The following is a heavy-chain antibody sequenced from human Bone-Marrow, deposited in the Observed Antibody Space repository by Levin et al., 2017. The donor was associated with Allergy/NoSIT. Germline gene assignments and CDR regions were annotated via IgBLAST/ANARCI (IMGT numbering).Heavy chain of an antibody. V-gene: IGHV4-59*02. CDR1: GGSVSNYY. J-gene: IGHJ3*02. D-gene: IGHD3-10*01. Sequence: ASETLSLTCTVSGGSVSNYYWSWIRQPPGKGLEWIGYISDSGSTNYNPSLKSRVIISLDTSKNQFSLKLSSVTAADTAVYHCARSDSWGSGTYTHFDAFDIWGQGTMVTVSS. CDR2: ISDSGST. CDR3: ARSDSWGSGTYTHFDAFDI.